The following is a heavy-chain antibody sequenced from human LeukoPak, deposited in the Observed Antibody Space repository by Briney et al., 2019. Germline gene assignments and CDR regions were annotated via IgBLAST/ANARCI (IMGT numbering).Heavy chain of an antibody. CDR3: ARGRRGRAVPGTRGNWFDP. CDR1: GYTFTSYD. J-gene: IGHJ5*02. Sequence: ASVKVSCKASGYTFTSYDINWVRQATGQGLEWMGWMNPNSGNTGYAQKFQGRVTITRNTSISTAYMELSSLRSEDTAVYYCARGRRGRAVPGTRGNWFDPWGQGTLVTVSS. D-gene: IGHD6-19*01. V-gene: IGHV1-8*03. CDR2: MNPNSGNT.